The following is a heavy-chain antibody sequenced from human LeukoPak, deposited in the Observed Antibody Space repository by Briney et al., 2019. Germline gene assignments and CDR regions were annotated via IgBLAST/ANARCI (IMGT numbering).Heavy chain of an antibody. J-gene: IGHJ4*02. V-gene: IGHV4-34*01. CDR1: GGSFSNYY. CDR3: ARGDGTAAAGTTSLVPFDC. CDR2: IIHTGRT. D-gene: IGHD6-13*01. Sequence: PSETLCLTCGVYGGSFSNYYWTWIRQSPGMGLEWIGEIIHTGRTNYNPSLTSRVSISVDTSKNQFSLKLSSVTAADTAVYYCARGDGTAAAGTTSLVPFDCWGQGTLVTVSS.